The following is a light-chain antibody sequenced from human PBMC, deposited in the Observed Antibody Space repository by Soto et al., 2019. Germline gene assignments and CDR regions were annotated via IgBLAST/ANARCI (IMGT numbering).Light chain of an antibody. CDR1: QSLVHSDGNTY. CDR3: RQATQFPLT. V-gene: IGKV2-24*01. J-gene: IGKJ3*01. Sequence: DIVMTQTPLSSPVTLGQPASISCRSSQSLVHSDGNTYLSWLQQRPGQPPRLLIYQVSNRFSGVPARFSGRGAGTDFALKISRLEGEDVGVYYCRQATQFPLTCGPGTKVDIK. CDR2: QVS.